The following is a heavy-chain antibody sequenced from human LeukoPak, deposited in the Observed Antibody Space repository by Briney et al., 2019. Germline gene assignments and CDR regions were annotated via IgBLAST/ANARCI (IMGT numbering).Heavy chain of an antibody. CDR2: ISNSVST. V-gene: IGHV4-4*08. J-gene: IGHJ4*02. CDR1: GASISSYY. CDR3: VATERWLQWDY. Sequence: PSETLSLTCTVPGASISSYYWSWIRQPPGKGLEWIAFISNSVSTNYNPSLKSRVTISLDTSRKQLSLRLSSVIAADTAVYYCVATERWLQWDYWGQGTLVTVSS. D-gene: IGHD5-24*01.